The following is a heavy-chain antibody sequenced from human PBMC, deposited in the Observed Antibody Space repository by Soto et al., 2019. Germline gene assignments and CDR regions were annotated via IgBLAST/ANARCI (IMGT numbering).Heavy chain of an antibody. J-gene: IGHJ6*02. CDR2: ISWDGGST. Sequence: PGGSLRLSCAASGCTFDDYTMHWVRQAPGKGLEWVSLISWDGGSTYYADSVKGRFTISRDNSKNSLYLQMNSLRTEDTALYYCAKEINRRQIVVVSPNYGMDVWGQGTTVTVSS. V-gene: IGHV3-43*01. CDR1: GCTFDDYT. D-gene: IGHD3-22*01. CDR3: AKEINRRQIVVVSPNYGMDV.